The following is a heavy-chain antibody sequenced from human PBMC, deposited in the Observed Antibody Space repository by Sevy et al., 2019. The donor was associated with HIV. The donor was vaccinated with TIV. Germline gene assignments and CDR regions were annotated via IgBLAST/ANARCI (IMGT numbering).Heavy chain of an antibody. D-gene: IGHD3-10*01. CDR1: GFTFSSYG. V-gene: IGHV3-30*02. CDR2: IRYDGINK. J-gene: IGHJ5*02. Sequence: GGSLRLSCAASGFTFSSYGMHWVRQAPGKGLEWVAFIRYDGINKYYADSVKGRFTISRDNSKNTLYMQMNSLRAEDTAVYYCAKGYYYGSGSNAFDPWGQGTLVTVSS. CDR3: AKGYYYGSGSNAFDP.